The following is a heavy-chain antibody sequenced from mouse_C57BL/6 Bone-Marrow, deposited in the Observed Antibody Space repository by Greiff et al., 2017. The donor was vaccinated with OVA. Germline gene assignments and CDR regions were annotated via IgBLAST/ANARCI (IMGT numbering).Heavy chain of an antibody. J-gene: IGHJ2*01. CDR2: IDPANGNT. CDR1: GFNIKNTY. CDR3: ASTVVARRYFDY. D-gene: IGHD1-1*01. Sequence: VQLKESVAELVRPGASVKLSCTASGFNIKNTYMHWVKQRPEQGLEWIGRIDPANGNTKYAPKFQGKATITADTSSNTAYLQLSSLTSEDTAIYYCASTVVARRYFDYWGQGTTLTVSS. V-gene: IGHV14-3*01.